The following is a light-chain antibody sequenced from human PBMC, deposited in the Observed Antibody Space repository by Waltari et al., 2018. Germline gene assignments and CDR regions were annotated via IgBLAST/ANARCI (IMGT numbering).Light chain of an antibody. J-gene: IGKJ2*01. CDR1: QSVSSSY. V-gene: IGKV3-20*01. Sequence: EIVLTQSPGTLSLSPGERATLSCRASQSVSSSYLAWYQQKPGQAPRPPIYGASRRATGIPDRFSGSGSGTEFPLTISRLEPEDFAVYYCQQYGSSLYTFGQGTKLDIK. CDR2: GAS. CDR3: QQYGSSLYT.